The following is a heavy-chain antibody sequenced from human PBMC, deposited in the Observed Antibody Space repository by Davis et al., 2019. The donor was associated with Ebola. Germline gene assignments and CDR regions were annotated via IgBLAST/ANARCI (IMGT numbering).Heavy chain of an antibody. CDR2: ISPYNGNR. D-gene: IGHD1-1*01. CDR1: RYTFTSSG. J-gene: IGHJ4*02. CDR3: AREAGGNEMD. Sequence: ASVTVSRMASRYTFTSSGITRVRQAPGQRLEWMGWISPYNGNRHYAQRLQGRVTMTTDTSTSTGYMELRTLRSDDTAVYYCAREAGGNEMDWGQGTLVTVSS. V-gene: IGHV1-18*01.